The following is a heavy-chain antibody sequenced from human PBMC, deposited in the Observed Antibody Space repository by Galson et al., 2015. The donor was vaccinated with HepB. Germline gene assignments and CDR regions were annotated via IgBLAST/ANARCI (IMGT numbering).Heavy chain of an antibody. CDR1: GFSLRTSGMC. V-gene: IGHV2-70*11. J-gene: IGHJ4*02. D-gene: IGHD5-12*01. Sequence: PALVKPTQTLTLTCTFSGFSLRTSGMCVSWIRQPPGKALEWLARIDWDDDKYYSTSLKTRLTISKDTSKNQVVLTMTNIDPVDTGTYYCARVVGYDYRIDYWGQGTLVTVSS. CDR3: ARVVGYDYRIDY. CDR2: IDWDDDK.